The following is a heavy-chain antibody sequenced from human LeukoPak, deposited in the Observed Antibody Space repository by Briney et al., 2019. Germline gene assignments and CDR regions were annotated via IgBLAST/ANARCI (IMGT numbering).Heavy chain of an antibody. D-gene: IGHD2-2*01. J-gene: IGHJ5*02. CDR2: IYWNDDK. Sequence: SGPTLVKPTQTLTLTCTFSGLSLSTSGVGVGWIRQPPGKALAWLALIYWNDDKRYSPSLKSRLTITKDTSKNQVVLTMTNMDPVDRATYYCAHSTIVPAAINWFDPWGQGTLVTVSS. V-gene: IGHV2-5*01. CDR3: AHSTIVPAAINWFDP. CDR1: GLSLSTSGVG.